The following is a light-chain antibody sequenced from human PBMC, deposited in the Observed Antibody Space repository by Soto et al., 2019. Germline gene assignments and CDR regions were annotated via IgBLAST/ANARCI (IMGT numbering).Light chain of an antibody. Sequence: EIVLTQSPATLSLSPGERATLSCRASQSVSSYLAWYQQKPGQAPRLLIYDASNRATGIPARFSGSGSGTAFTLNISSLEPEDFAVYYCQQRSNWPPSTFGQGTKV. CDR3: QQRSNWPPST. CDR1: QSVSSY. CDR2: DAS. J-gene: IGKJ1*01. V-gene: IGKV3-11*01.